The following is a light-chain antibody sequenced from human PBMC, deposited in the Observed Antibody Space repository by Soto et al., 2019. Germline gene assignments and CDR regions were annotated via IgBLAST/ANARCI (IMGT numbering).Light chain of an antibody. CDR3: QQFKDYVWT. CDR1: QTVERY. CDR2: DAS. J-gene: IGKJ1*01. V-gene: IGKV1-5*01. Sequence: DIQMTQSPSTLSSSVGDRVTITCRASQTVERYMAWYQQKPGRAPSLIIYDASTLERGVPSRFSGSGSGTEFTLIISNLQPDEFATYYCQQFKDYVWTFGQGTKVDIK.